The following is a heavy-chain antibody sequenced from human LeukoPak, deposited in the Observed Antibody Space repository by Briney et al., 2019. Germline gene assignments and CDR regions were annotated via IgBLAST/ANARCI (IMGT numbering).Heavy chain of an antibody. CDR1: GFTFSSYA. CDR3: AKDVRYSSSLLDWFDP. V-gene: IGHV3-23*01. D-gene: IGHD6-6*01. CDR2: ISGSGGST. J-gene: IGHJ5*02. Sequence: GGSLRLSCAASGFTFSSYAMSWVRQAPGKGLEWVSAISGSGGSTYYADSVKGRFTISRDNSKNTLYLQMNSLRAEDTAVYYCAKDVRYSSSLLDWFDPWGQGTLVTVSS.